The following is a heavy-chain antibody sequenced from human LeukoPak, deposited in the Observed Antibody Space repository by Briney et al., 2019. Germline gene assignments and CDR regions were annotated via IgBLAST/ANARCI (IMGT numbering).Heavy chain of an antibody. J-gene: IGHJ6*03. Sequence: PSETLSLTCTVSGGSISNYYWTWIRQPPGKGLEWIGYISYSGSTKDNPSLKSRVTISIDTSKNQFSLKLRSVTAADTAVYYCARVHYFDSSGYYSSTYYYYMDVWGKGTTVTVSS. CDR2: ISYSGST. V-gene: IGHV4-59*01. D-gene: IGHD3-22*01. CDR3: ARVHYFDSSGYYSSTYYYYMDV. CDR1: GGSISNYY.